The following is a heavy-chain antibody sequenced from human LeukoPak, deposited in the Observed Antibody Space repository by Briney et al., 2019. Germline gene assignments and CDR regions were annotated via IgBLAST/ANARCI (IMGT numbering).Heavy chain of an antibody. CDR1: GFTFSDYH. Sequence: GGSLRLSCAASGFTFSDYHMSWIRQAPGKGLEWVSYISSSSYTNYADSVKGRFTISRDNAKNSLYLQMNSLKAEDTAVYYCARDRTWGYFDYWGQGTLVTVSS. CDR2: ISSSSYT. CDR3: ARDRTWGYFDY. D-gene: IGHD3-16*01. V-gene: IGHV3-11*05. J-gene: IGHJ4*02.